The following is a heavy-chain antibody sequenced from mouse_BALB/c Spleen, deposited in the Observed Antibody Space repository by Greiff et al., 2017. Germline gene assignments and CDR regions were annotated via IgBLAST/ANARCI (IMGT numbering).Heavy chain of an antibody. CDR3: ARRDQFHAMDY. V-gene: IGHV5-9-3*01. CDR2: ISSGGSYT. Sequence: EVQLQESGGGLVKPGGSLKLSCAASGFTFSSYAMSWVRQTPEKRLEWVATISSGGSYTYYPDSVKGRFTISRDNAKNTLYLQMSSLRSEDTAMYYCARRDQFHAMDYWGQGTSVTVSS. CDR1: GFTFSSYA. J-gene: IGHJ4*01.